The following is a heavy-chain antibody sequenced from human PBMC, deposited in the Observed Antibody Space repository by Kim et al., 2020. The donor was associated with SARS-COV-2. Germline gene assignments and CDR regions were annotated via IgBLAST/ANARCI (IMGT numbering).Heavy chain of an antibody. J-gene: IGHJ5*02. CDR2: INHSGST. D-gene: IGHD5-12*01. Sequence: SETLSLTCAVYGGSFSGYYWSWIRQPPGKGLEWIGEINHSGSTNYNPSLKSRVTISVDTSKNQFSLKLSSVTAADTAVYYCARGRGWLQFPNWFDPWGQGTLVTVSS. V-gene: IGHV4-34*01. CDR3: ARGRGWLQFPNWFDP. CDR1: GGSFSGYY.